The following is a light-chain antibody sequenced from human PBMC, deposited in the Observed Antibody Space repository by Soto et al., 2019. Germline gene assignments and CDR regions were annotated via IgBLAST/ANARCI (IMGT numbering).Light chain of an antibody. CDR2: EVS. J-gene: IGKJ5*01. CDR3: MQSTQLPPT. CDR1: QSLLHITGETF. V-gene: IGKV2D-29*02. Sequence: DVVMTQTPLSRSVAPGQPASISCKSSQSLLHITGETFLFWYLQKPGQSPQLLIYEVSTRVSGVPDRFSGSGSGTDFTLEISRVETDDVGIYYSMQSTQLPPTFGQGTRLEIK.